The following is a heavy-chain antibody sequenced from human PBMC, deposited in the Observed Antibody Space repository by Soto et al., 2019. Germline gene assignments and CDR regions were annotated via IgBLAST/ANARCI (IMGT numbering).Heavy chain of an antibody. CDR1: GGTFSSYA. Sequence: QVQLVQSGAEVKKPGSSVKVSCKASGGTFSSYAISWVRQAPGQGLEWMGGIIPIFGTANYAQKFQGRVTITADESTSTAYMELSSRRSEDTSVYYFARAYCSGFSCYYTTYYYYYCMDVWGQGTTVTVSS. J-gene: IGHJ6*02. D-gene: IGHD2-15*01. V-gene: IGHV1-69*01. CDR2: IIPIFGTA. CDR3: ARAYCSGFSCYYTTYYYYYCMDV.